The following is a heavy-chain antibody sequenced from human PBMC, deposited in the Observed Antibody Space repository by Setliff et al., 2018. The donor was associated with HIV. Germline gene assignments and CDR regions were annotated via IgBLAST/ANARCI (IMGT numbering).Heavy chain of an antibody. CDR1: GFTFSSYV. CDR3: ATAGGDCSGISCYSLWFDP. V-gene: IGHV3-23*01. D-gene: IGHD2-15*01. Sequence: GSLRLSCAASGFTFSSYVMNWVRQAPGMGLEWVSGITDRGDKTYYADSVKGRFTISRDNSTNMLFLHMNSLRPADTAVYYCATAGGDCSGISCYSLWFDPWGHGTLVTVSS. J-gene: IGHJ5*02. CDR2: ITDRGDKT.